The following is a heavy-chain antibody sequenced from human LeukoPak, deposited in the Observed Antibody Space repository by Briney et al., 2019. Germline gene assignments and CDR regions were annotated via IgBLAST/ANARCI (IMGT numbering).Heavy chain of an antibody. D-gene: IGHD3-16*01. Sequence: PSETLSLTCNVSRYSIGSGYFWGWIRQPPGKGLEWIGGVYSSGSTYYNPSLESRLTISLKTSKNQFSLKLRSVTAADTAVYYCARRPDWGYDYYMDVWGKGTTVTVSS. CDR3: ARRPDWGYDYYMDV. CDR1: RYSIGSGYF. V-gene: IGHV4-38-2*02. CDR2: VYSSGST. J-gene: IGHJ6*03.